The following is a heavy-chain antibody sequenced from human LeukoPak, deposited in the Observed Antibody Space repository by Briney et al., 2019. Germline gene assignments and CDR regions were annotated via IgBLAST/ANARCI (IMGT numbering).Heavy chain of an antibody. CDR2: NSSYNDDT. D-gene: IGHD3-10*01. J-gene: IGHJ5*02. CDR1: GYTLTNYG. CDR3: ARVVRGIIQSKRSTWLDP. Sequence: AASVKVSCKASGYTLTNYGVSWVRQAPGQGLEWMGWNSSYNDDTDYAQKFQGRVTMTTDTSTSTAYMELRSLRSDDTAVYYCARVVRGIIQSKRSTWLDPWGQGTLVTVSS. V-gene: IGHV1-18*01.